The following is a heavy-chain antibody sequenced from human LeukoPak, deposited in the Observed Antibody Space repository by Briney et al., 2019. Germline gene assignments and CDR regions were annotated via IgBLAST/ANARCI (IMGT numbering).Heavy chain of an antibody. CDR3: VKGYYGSGSYYSLFDY. Sequence: GGSLRLSCSASGFTFSSYAMHWVRQAPGKGLEYVSAISSNGGSTYYADSVKGRFTISRDNSKNTLYLQTSSLRAEDTAVYYRVKGYYGSGSYYSLFDYWGQGTLVTASS. V-gene: IGHV3-64D*06. D-gene: IGHD3-10*01. CDR2: ISSNGGST. CDR1: GFTFSSYA. J-gene: IGHJ4*02.